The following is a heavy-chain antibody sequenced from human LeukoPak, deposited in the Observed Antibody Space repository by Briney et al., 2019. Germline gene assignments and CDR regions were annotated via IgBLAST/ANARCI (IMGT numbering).Heavy chain of an antibody. CDR2: IYYSGST. CDR1: GGSISSSSYY. Sequence: PSETLSLTCTVSGGSISSSSYYWGWIRQPPGKGLEWIGSIYYSGSTYYNPSLKSRVTISVDTSKNQFSLKLSSVTAADTAVYYCARHFVSTVVTNFDYWGQGTLVTVSS. D-gene: IGHD3-22*01. J-gene: IGHJ4*02. V-gene: IGHV4-39*01. CDR3: ARHFVSTVVTNFDY.